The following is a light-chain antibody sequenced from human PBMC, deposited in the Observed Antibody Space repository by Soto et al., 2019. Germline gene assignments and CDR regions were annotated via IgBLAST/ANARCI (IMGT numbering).Light chain of an antibody. V-gene: IGKV1-5*03. Sequence: DIQMTQSPSTLSASVGDRVTITCRASQSISSWLAWYQQKPGKAPKLLIYKASSLESGVPSRFGGSGSGTEYTLTISSLQPNDFATDYCQQSFTFGPGTKVAI. CDR3: QQSFT. CDR1: QSISSW. CDR2: KAS. J-gene: IGKJ3*01.